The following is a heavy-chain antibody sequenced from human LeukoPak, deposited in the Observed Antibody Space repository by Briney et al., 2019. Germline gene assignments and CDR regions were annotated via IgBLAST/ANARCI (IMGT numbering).Heavy chain of an antibody. Sequence: ASVKVSCKASGYTFTSHGISWVRQAPGQGLEWMGWISAYNGNTNYAQKLQGRVTMTTDTSTSTAYMELRSLRSDDTAVYYCARDQYYYDSSGYLYYYYGLDVWGQGTTVTVSS. V-gene: IGHV1-18*01. J-gene: IGHJ6*02. CDR2: ISAYNGNT. CDR3: ARDQYYYDSSGYLYYYYGLDV. CDR1: GYTFTSHG. D-gene: IGHD3-22*01.